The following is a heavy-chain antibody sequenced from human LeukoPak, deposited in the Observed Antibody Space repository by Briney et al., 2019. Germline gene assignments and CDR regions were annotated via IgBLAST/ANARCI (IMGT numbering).Heavy chain of an antibody. CDR3: ARLTLQIAVAGRVNWFDP. D-gene: IGHD6-19*01. Sequence: ASVKVSCKASGYTFTGYYMHWVRQAPGRGLEWMGWINPNSGGTNYAQKFQGRVTMTRDTSISTAYMELSRLRSDDTAVYYCARLTLQIAVAGRVNWFDPWGQGTLVTVPS. J-gene: IGHJ5*02. CDR1: GYTFTGYY. CDR2: INPNSGGT. V-gene: IGHV1-2*02.